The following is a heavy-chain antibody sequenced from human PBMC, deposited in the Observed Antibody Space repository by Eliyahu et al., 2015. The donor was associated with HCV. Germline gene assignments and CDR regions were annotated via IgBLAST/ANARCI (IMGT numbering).Heavy chain of an antibody. D-gene: IGHD1-26*01. CDR1: GGSISGPSYY. CDR2: LYYGGNA. J-gene: IGHJ5*02. CDR3: VRHRGGSGSYPEDSFDP. V-gene: IGHV4-39*01. Sequence: QLQLQESGPGLVKPSETLSLTCSVSGGSISGPSYYWGWVRQAPGKGLEWIGGLYYGGNAYYRPSLRSRITISEDTARNHFSLRLSSVTAADTAVYYCVRHRGGSGSYPEDSFDPWGQGTLVIVSS.